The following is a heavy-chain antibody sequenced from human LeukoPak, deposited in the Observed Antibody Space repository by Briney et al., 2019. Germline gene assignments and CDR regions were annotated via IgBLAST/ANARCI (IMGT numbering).Heavy chain of an antibody. V-gene: IGHV3-23*01. D-gene: IGHD2-2*01. J-gene: IGHJ4*02. Sequence: GGSLRLSCAASGFTFSSYAMSWVRQAPGKGLEWVSSITGSGDSAYYADSVKGRFTISRDNSKDTLYLQMNSLRAEDTAIYFCAKDEAWRPAADWGQGTLVAVSS. CDR1: GFTFSSYA. CDR2: ITGSGDSA. CDR3: AKDEAWRPAAD.